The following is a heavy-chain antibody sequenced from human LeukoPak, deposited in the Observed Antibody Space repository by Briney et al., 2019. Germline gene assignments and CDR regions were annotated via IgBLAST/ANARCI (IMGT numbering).Heavy chain of an antibody. J-gene: IGHJ4*02. D-gene: IGHD2-8*01. CDR3: ACDVLCTDAACYPL. Sequence: GGSLRLSWAASGFTFSNYWMHWVRQDAGKGLVWVSRINPDGSSVGYGDSVKGRFTISRDNAKNMLYLQMNYLRADDTALYYWACDVLCTDAACYPLWGQGTLVTVSS. CDR2: INPDGSSV. CDR1: GFTFSNYW. V-gene: IGHV3-74*01.